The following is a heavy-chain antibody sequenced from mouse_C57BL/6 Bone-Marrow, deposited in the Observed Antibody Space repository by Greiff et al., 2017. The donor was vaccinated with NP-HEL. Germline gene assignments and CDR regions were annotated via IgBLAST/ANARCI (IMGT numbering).Heavy chain of an antibody. J-gene: IGHJ2*01. V-gene: IGHV14-4*01. CDR1: GFNIKDDY. CDR2: IDPENGDT. Sequence: EVQLQQSGAELARPGASVKLSCTASGFNIKDDYMHWVKQRPEQGLEWIGWIDPENGDTEYASKFQGKATITADTSSNTAYLQLSSLTSEDTAVYYCTTYIYYYGSSFDYWGQGTTLTVSS. D-gene: IGHD1-1*01. CDR3: TTYIYYYGSSFDY.